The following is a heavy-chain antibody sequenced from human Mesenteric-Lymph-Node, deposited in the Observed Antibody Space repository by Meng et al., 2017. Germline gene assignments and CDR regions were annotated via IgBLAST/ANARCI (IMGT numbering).Heavy chain of an antibody. Sequence: QVQLVESGGDLVKPGGSLRLCCAASGFSVSDDHMSWIRQAPGKGLEWIGEIPHRGSSAYNPSLKSRVSMSIDKSKNQFSLKLTSVTAADTAVYHCLRGSGGSVWGQGTLVTVSS. CDR2: IPHRGSS. CDR3: LRGSGGSV. J-gene: IGHJ1*01. V-gene: IGHV4-4*02. D-gene: IGHD3-10*01. CDR1: GFSVSDDH.